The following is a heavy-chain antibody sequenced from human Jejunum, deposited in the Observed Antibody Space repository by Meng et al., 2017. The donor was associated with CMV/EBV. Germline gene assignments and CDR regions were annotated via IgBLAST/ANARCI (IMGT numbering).Heavy chain of an antibody. CDR3: AKNRDGIDS. D-gene: IGHD2/OR15-2a*01. V-gene: IGHV3-30*02. J-gene: IGHJ4*02. CDR2: IHYAWDSQ. CDR1: GFTFSRSG. Sequence: VQLGGSGGGVVRPGWSLILSCVTSGFTFSRSGMHWVRQAPGKPLEWVSFIHYAWDSQYYADSVKGRFTISRDDSRNTVYLQMNSLTTEDTAVYYCAKNRDGIDSWGQGTLVTASS.